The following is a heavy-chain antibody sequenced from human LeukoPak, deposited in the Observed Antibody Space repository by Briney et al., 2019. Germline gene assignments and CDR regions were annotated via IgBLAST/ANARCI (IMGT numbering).Heavy chain of an antibody. CDR3: ARDHSSGWYGY. CDR1: GFTFSSYS. CDR2: ISSSSSYI. Sequence: GGSLRLSCAASGFTFSSYSMNWVRQAPGKGLEWVSSISSSSSYIYYADSVKGRFTISRDNAKNSLYLQMNSRRAEDTAVYYCARDHSSGWYGYWGQGTLVTVSS. V-gene: IGHV3-21*01. D-gene: IGHD6-19*01. J-gene: IGHJ4*02.